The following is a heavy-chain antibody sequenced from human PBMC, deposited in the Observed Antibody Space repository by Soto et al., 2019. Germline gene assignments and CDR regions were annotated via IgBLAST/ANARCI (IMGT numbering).Heavy chain of an antibody. CDR3: ARDLWGYCGTDCFPLDV. CDR1: GSSINSGDFS. Sequence: SETLSLTCTVAGSSINSGDFSWTLIREPPGKGLEWIGYIYHTGTTYDNMSLKSRVTISVDRSKNQFSLKLNSVTAADTAVYYCARDLWGYCGTDCFPLDVWGQGTTVT. CDR2: IYHTGTT. J-gene: IGHJ6*02. D-gene: IGHD2-21*02. V-gene: IGHV4-30-2*01.